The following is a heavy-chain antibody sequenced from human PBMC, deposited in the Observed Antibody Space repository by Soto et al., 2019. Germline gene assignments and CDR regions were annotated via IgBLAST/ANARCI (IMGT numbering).Heavy chain of an antibody. J-gene: IGHJ4*02. CDR3: ARLSALVLTASYSLES. CDR1: DFSLTNPRMG. D-gene: IGHD2-21*02. V-gene: IGHV2-26*01. CDR2: ILSKAVK. Sequence: QVTLKEPGPGLWKPPETLPLTLVVADFSLTNPRMGVSWIRQPPGKALEWLANILSKAVKSYGTSLSNRLTVPKDTSNRQVALTLTDVDPEDTATYYCARLSALVLTASYSLESWGQGTLVTVSS.